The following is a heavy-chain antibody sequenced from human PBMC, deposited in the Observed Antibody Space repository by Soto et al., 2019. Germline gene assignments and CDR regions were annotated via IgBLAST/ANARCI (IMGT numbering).Heavy chain of an antibody. CDR3: ARLAKAAALYYYYGMDV. CDR2: IIPIFGTA. V-gene: IGHV1-69*13. CDR1: GGTFSSYA. D-gene: IGHD6-13*01. J-gene: IGHJ6*02. Sequence: SVKVSCKASGGTFSSYAISWVRQAPGQGLEWMGGIIPIFGTANYAQKFQGRVTITADESTSTAYMELSSLRSEDTAVYYCARLAKAAALYYYYGMDVWGQGTTVTVSS.